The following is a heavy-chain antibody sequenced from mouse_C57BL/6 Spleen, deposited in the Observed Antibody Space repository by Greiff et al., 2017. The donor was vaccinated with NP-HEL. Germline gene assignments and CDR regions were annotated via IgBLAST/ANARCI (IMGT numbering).Heavy chain of an antibody. V-gene: IGHV14-4*01. D-gene: IGHD1-1*01. CDR3: TTQDYGSSYYYSDY. CDR1: GFNIKDDY. Sequence: VQLQQSGAELVRPGASVKLSCTASGFNIKDDYMHWVKQRPEQGLEWIGWIDPENGDTEYASKFQGKATITADTSSNTAYLQLSSLTSDDTAVYYCTTQDYGSSYYYSDYRGEGTTLTVSS. CDR2: IDPENGDT. J-gene: IGHJ2*01.